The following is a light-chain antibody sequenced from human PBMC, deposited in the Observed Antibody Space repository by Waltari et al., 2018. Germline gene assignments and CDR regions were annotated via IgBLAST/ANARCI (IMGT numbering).Light chain of an antibody. V-gene: IGLV2-14*03. J-gene: IGLJ2*01. Sequence: QSALTQPASVSGSPGQSIIISCTGLSSAIGGYVYVSWYQQHPGKAPNVIMFNVSNRPSGVSNRFSGSKSGNTASLTISVLQAEDEADYYCSSYTTGVIFGGGTRLTVL. CDR1: SSAIGGYVY. CDR2: NVS. CDR3: SSYTTGVI.